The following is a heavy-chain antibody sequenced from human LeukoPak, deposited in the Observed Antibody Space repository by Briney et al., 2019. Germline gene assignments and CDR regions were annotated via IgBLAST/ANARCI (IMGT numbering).Heavy chain of an antibody. D-gene: IGHD1-26*01. Sequence: GGSLRLSCTASGFAFGDFTMSWARQAPGKGLEWVGFIRSKAYGGTTEYAPSVKGRFSISRDDSKNIVYLQMKSLRTDDTAVYYCSVGGHFDYWGQGTLVTVSS. CDR3: SVGGHFDY. V-gene: IGHV3-49*04. CDR1: GFAFGDFT. J-gene: IGHJ4*02. CDR2: IRSKAYGGTT.